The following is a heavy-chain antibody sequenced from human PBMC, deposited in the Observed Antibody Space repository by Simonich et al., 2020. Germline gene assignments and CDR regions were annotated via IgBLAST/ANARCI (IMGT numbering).Heavy chain of an antibody. CDR1: GFTFSSYW. Sequence: EVQLVESGGGLVQPGGSLRLSCAASGFTFSSYWMSWVRQAPGKGLGWGANIKKDGSEKYYVDSGKGRFTISRDNAKNSLYLQMNSLRAEDTAVYYCAREGIAARDAFDIWGQGTMVTVSS. D-gene: IGHD6-6*01. CDR2: IKKDGSEK. CDR3: AREGIAARDAFDI. V-gene: IGHV3-7*01. J-gene: IGHJ3*02.